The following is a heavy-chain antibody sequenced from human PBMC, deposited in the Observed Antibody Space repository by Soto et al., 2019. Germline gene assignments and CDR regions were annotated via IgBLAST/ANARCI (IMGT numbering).Heavy chain of an antibody. Sequence: EVHLVESGGGWVQPGGSLTVSCAASGVNFKTYWMSWVRQSPGKGLEWVANINEDGSHKYSVDSMKGRLTVSMEGRLYATRDNAKNVLFLQLNSLIAEDTAAYYCAREGLSYGPKGAVFDHWGQGSRVTVSS. CDR3: AREGLSYGPKGAVFDH. D-gene: IGHD5-18*01. CDR2: INEDGSHK. V-gene: IGHV3-7*03. J-gene: IGHJ4*02. CDR1: GVNFKTYW.